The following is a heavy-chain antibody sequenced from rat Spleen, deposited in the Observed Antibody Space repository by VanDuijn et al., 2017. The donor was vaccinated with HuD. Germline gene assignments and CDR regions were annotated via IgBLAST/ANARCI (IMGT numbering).Heavy chain of an antibody. V-gene: IGHV5-7*01. Sequence: EVQLVESGGGLVQPGRSLKLSCAVSGFTFSDYNMAWVRQAPKKGLEWVATISYDGSSTYYRDSVKGRFTISRDNAKSTLYLQMDSLRSEDTATYYCARPSFHWYFDCWGPGTMVTVSS. CDR3: ARPSFHWYFDC. D-gene: IGHD1-3*01. J-gene: IGHJ1*01. CDR1: GFTFSDYN. CDR2: ISYDGSST.